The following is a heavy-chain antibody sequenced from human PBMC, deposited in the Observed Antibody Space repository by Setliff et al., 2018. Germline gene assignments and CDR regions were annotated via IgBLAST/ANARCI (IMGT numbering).Heavy chain of an antibody. CDR1: GYTFTSYA. CDR3: ATGLPYYDSSGYYLFDY. D-gene: IGHD3-22*01. V-gene: IGHV1-3*01. J-gene: IGHJ4*02. CDR2: INAGNGNT. Sequence: ASVKVSCKASGYTFTSYAMHWVRQAPGQRLEWMGWINAGNGNTKYSQKLQGRVTITRDTSASTAYMELSSLRSEDTAVYYCATGLPYYDSSGYYLFDYWGQGTLVTVSS.